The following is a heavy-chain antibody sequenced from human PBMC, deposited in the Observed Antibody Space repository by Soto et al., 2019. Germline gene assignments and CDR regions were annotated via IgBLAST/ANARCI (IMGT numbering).Heavy chain of an antibody. Sequence: GGSLRLSCAASGFTFSNAWMSWVRQAPGKGLEWVGRIKSKTDGGTTDYAAPVKGRFTISRDDSKNTRYLQMNSLKTEDTAVYYCTTDLAGTTTGRDYWGQGTLVTVSS. V-gene: IGHV3-15*01. CDR3: TTDLAGTTTGRDY. CDR2: IKSKTDGGTT. J-gene: IGHJ4*02. D-gene: IGHD1-1*01. CDR1: GFTFSNAW.